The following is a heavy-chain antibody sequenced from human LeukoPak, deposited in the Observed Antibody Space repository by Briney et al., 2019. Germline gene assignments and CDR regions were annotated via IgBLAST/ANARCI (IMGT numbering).Heavy chain of an antibody. CDR2: ISTTGGTT. Sequence: GGSLRLSHAASGLTFSSYGMSWVRQAPGRGLEWVSAISTTGGTTYYADSVRGRFTISRDNSRNTLYLQMNRLRAEDTAIYYCAKVGYSSSWSHYYYYMDVWGKGTTVTISS. CDR3: AKVGYSSSWSHYYYYMDV. J-gene: IGHJ6*03. CDR1: GLTFSSYG. V-gene: IGHV3-23*01. D-gene: IGHD6-13*01.